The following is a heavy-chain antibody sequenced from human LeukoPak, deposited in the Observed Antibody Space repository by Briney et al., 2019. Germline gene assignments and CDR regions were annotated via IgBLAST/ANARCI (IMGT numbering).Heavy chain of an antibody. CDR3: ARLGYSSGWYYFDY. CDR1: GFTFSSYD. V-gene: IGHV3-13*01. CDR2: IGTAGDT. J-gene: IGHJ4*02. D-gene: IGHD6-19*01. Sequence: TGGSLRLSCAASGFTFSSYDMHWVRQATGKGLEWVSAIGTAGDTYYPGSVKGGFTISRENAKNSLYLQMNSLRAGDTAVDYCARLGYSSGWYYFDYWGQGTLVTVSS.